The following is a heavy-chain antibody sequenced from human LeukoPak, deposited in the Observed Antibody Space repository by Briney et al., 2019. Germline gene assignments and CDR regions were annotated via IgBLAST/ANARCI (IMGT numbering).Heavy chain of an antibody. D-gene: IGHD2-2*01. CDR2: IRYDGSNK. Sequence: GGSLRLSCAASGFTFSSYGMHWVRQAPGKGLEWVAFIRYDGSNKYYADSVKGRFTISRDNSKNTLYLQMNSLRAEDTAAYYCAKDLGGSYTGVVVVPAGDAFDIWGQGTMVTVSS. J-gene: IGHJ3*02. V-gene: IGHV3-30*02. CDR1: GFTFSSYG. CDR3: AKDLGGSYTGVVVVPAGDAFDI.